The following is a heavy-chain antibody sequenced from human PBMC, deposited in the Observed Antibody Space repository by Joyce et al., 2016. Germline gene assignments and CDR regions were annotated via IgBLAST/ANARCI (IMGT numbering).Heavy chain of an antibody. CDR2: ITSSSNYI. CDR1: GFTFISHS. J-gene: IGHJ3*02. CDR3: ARGGVPDAFDI. Sequence: EVQLVESGGGLVKPGGSLRLSCVASGFTFISHSMNWVRQAPGKGLEWVSSITSSSNYILYGESLRGRITGARDNAKNSLYLQINSLRAEDTAVYYCARGGVPDAFDIWGQGTMVAVSS. V-gene: IGHV3-21*02. D-gene: IGHD2-8*02.